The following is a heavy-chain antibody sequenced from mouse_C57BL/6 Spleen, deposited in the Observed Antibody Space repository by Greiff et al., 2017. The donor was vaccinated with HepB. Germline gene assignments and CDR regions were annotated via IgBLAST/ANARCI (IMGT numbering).Heavy chain of an antibody. CDR2: IYPGSGST. CDR1: GYTFTSYW. CDR3: ARGGLRRTGGYAMDY. D-gene: IGHD2-2*01. V-gene: IGHV1-55*01. J-gene: IGHJ4*01. Sequence: VQLKQPGAELVKPGASVKMSCKASGYTFTSYWITWVKQRPGQGLEWIGDIYPGSGSTNYNEKFKSKATLTVDTSSSTAYMQLSSLTSEDSAVYYCARGGLRRTGGYAMDYWGQGTSVTVSS.